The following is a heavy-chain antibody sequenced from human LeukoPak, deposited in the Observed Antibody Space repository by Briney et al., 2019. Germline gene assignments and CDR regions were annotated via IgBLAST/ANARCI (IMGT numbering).Heavy chain of an antibody. Sequence: GGSLRLSCAASGFIFSSYEMNWVRQAPGKGLEWVSYISSRSTTIYYADSVKGRFTISRDNAKNSLYLQMNSLRAEDTAIYYCARDAGPLYDPQSLDYWGQGTLVTVSS. CDR2: ISSRSTTI. J-gene: IGHJ4*02. D-gene: IGHD3-16*01. CDR1: GFIFSSYE. V-gene: IGHV3-48*03. CDR3: ARDAGPLYDPQSLDY.